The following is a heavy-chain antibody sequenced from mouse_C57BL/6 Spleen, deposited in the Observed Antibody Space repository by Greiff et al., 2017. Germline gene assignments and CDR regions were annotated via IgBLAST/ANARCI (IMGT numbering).Heavy chain of an antibody. Sequence: VQLQQSGAELVKPGASVKMSCKASGYTFTDYYMHWVKQRHGQGLEWIGVINPYNGGTSYNQKFKGKATLTVDKSSSTAYMELNSLTSEDSAVYYCARDGYYDYMDYWGQGTSLTVSS. V-gene: IGHV1-19*01. CDR2: INPYNGGT. CDR1: GYTFTDYY. J-gene: IGHJ2*02. D-gene: IGHD1-2*01. CDR3: ARDGYYDYMDY.